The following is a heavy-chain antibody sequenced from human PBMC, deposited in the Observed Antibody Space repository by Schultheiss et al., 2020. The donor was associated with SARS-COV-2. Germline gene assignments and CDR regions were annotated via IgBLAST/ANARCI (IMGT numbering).Heavy chain of an antibody. CDR1: GGSFSGYY. J-gene: IGHJ6*03. CDR3: SRGRTSVIPSPVLGLGPHYFSYYMDV. D-gene: IGHD4-11*01. V-gene: IGHV4-34*01. CDR2: VSHSGAT. Sequence: SETLSLTCAVYGGSFSGYYWNWIRQPPGKGLQWIGQVSHSGATHYSPSLKRRVTISVDTSKSQFSLRLRSVTAADTAIYFCSRGRTSVIPSPVLGLGPHYFSYYMDVWGKGTTVTVSS.